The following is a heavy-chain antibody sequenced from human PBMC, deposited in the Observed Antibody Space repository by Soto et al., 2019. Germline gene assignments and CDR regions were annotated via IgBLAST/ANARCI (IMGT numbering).Heavy chain of an antibody. V-gene: IGHV1-69*13. CDR2: IIPIFGTA. D-gene: IGHD6-13*01. Sequence: SGKVSCKASGGNFSSYAISWVLQAPGQGLEWMGGIIPIFGTANYAQKFQGRVTITADESTSTAYMELSSLRSEDTAVYYCARDIAIAAAGFDYWGQGTLVTVSS. CDR3: ARDIAIAAAGFDY. J-gene: IGHJ4*02. CDR1: GGNFSSYA.